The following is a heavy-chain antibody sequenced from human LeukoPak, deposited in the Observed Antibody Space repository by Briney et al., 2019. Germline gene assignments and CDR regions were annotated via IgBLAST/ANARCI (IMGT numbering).Heavy chain of an antibody. CDR2: IDYSGSA. V-gene: IGHV4-59*01. J-gene: IGHJ4*02. Sequence: PSETLSLTCTVSGGSINSYYCSWIRQSPGKGLEWIGYIDYSGSANYNPSLKSRVTISLDTSKNQFSLKLSSVTAADTAVYYCATGALGECYFDFWGQGTLVTVSS. D-gene: IGHD3-10*01. CDR3: ATGALGECYFDF. CDR1: GGSINSYY.